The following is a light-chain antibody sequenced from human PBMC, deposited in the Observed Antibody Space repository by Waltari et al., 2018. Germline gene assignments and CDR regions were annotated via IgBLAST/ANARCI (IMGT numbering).Light chain of an antibody. CDR1: HDISTS. Sequence: TCRSSHDISTSLAWYQQEPAKSPSLLFYTASRLESGVPSRFSGTGSGTDYTLTISSLQPEDFATYFCQQYHSPPFTFGPGTKVDIK. J-gene: IGKJ3*01. CDR2: TAS. CDR3: QQYHSPPFT. V-gene: IGKV1-NL1*01.